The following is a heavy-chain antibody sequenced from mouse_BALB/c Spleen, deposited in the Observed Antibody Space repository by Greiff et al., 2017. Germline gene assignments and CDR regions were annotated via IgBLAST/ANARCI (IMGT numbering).Heavy chain of an antibody. CDR2: IWWDDDK. CDR1: GFSLSTSGMG. D-gene: IGHD3-1*01. CDR3: ARIGGLLRDAMDY. J-gene: IGHJ4*01. V-gene: IGHV8-8*01. Sequence: QVTLKVCGPGILQPSQTLSLTCSFSGFSLSTSGMGVGWIRQPSGKGLEWLAHIWWDDDKRYNPALKSRLTISKDTSSNQVFLKIASVDTADTATYYCARIGGLLRDAMDYWGQGTSVTVSS.